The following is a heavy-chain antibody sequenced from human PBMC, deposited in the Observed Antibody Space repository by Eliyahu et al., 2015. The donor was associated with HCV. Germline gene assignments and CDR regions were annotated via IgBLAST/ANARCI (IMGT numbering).Heavy chain of an antibody. D-gene: IGHD3-10*01. CDR3: ARDAWYGELSPTGRAFDI. CDR2: IYHSGST. Sequence: QVQLQESGPGVVKPSETLSLTCTVSGGSISSYYWGWIRQYPGKGLEWIGYIYHSGSTQYNPSLKSRVSMSVDTSKNQLFLRLTSVTAADTAVYYCARDAWYGELSPTGRAFDIWGQGTMVTVSS. CDR1: GGSISSYY. J-gene: IGHJ3*02. V-gene: IGHV4-59*01.